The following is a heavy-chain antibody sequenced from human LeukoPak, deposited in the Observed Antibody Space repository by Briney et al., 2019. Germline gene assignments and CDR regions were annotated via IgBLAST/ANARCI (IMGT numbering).Heavy chain of an antibody. CDR1: GFAVNSRY. Sequence: GGSLRLSCAASGFAVNSRYMAWVRQAPGKGLEWLSIMYKSGSTEYADSVKGRFTISRDSSRNTLHLQMTSLRGEDTAVYYCARGDRGSYYGSGDEYFDVWGQGTRVTVAS. V-gene: IGHV3-53*01. D-gene: IGHD3-10*01. CDR3: ARGDRGSYYGSGDEYFDV. J-gene: IGHJ4*02. CDR2: MYKSGST.